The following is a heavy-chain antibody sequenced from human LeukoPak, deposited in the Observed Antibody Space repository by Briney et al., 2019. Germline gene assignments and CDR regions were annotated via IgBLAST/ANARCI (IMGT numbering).Heavy chain of an antibody. CDR2: ISHDGSSK. J-gene: IGHJ3*02. D-gene: IGHD4-17*01. Sequence: GGSLRLSCAASGFTFSTYAMNWVRQAPGKGLEWVAVISHDGSSKYLADSVKGRFTISRDNSKNTLYLQMNSLRAEDTALYYCAKGMTTVTGENAFDIWGQGTMVTVSS. CDR1: GFTFSTYA. CDR3: AKGMTTVTGENAFDI. V-gene: IGHV3-30*04.